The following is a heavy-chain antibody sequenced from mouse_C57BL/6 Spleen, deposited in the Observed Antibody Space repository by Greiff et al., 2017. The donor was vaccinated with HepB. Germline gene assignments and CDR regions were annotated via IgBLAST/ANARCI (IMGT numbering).Heavy chain of an antibody. CDR3: ARDGSSYDYFDY. Sequence: QVQLQQPGAELVKPGASVKLSCKASGYTFTSYWMHWVKQRPGQGLEWIGMIHPNSGSTNYNEKFKSKATLTVDKSSSTAYMQLSSLTSEDSAVYYCARDGSSYDYFDYWGQGTTLTVSS. J-gene: IGHJ2*01. CDR1: GYTFTSYW. CDR2: IHPNSGST. D-gene: IGHD1-1*01. V-gene: IGHV1-64*01.